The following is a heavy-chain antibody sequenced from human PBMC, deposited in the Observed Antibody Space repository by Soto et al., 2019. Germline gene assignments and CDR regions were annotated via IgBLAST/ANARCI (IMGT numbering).Heavy chain of an antibody. J-gene: IGHJ4*02. CDR2: IKSKTDGGTT. CDR3: TASPLYDYVWGSYRTSAFDY. Sequence: GSLRLSCAASGFTFINAWISFFRHSPFKWLEWVVRIKSKTDGGTTDYAAPVKGRFTISRDDSKNTLYLQMNSLKTEDTAVYYCTASPLYDYVWGSYRTSAFDYWGQGTLVTVSS. CDR1: GFTFINAW. D-gene: IGHD3-16*02. V-gene: IGHV3-15*01.